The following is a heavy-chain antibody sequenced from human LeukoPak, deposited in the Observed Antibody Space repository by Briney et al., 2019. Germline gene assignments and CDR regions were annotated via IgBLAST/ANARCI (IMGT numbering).Heavy chain of an antibody. D-gene: IGHD2-21*01. CDR3: AKSGVRGHYYYGMDV. J-gene: IGHJ6*02. CDR2: ISSSSSYI. V-gene: IGHV3-21*04. Sequence: GGSLRLSCAASGFTFSSYSMNWVRQAPGKGLEWVSSISSSSSYIYYADSVKGRFTISRDNAKNSLYLQMNSLRAEDTALYYCAKSGVRGHYYYGMDVWGQGTTVTVSS. CDR1: GFTFSSYS.